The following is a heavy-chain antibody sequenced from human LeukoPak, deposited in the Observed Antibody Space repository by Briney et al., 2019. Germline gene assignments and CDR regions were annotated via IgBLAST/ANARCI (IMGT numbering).Heavy chain of an antibody. D-gene: IGHD2-8*02. J-gene: IGHJ4*02. CDR2: IYYDGTT. V-gene: IGHV4-59*01. CDR1: GGSINTYY. CDR3: ARRAGGSPFDY. Sequence: PSETLSLTSTVSGGSINTYYWSCIRQPPGMGLEWIGYIYYDGTTDYNPSLKGRVTISVDTSKNQFSLKLSSVTAADTAVYYCARRAGGSPFDYWGQGTLVTVSS.